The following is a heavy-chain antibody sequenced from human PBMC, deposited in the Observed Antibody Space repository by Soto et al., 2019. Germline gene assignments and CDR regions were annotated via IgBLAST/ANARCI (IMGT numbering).Heavy chain of an antibody. J-gene: IGHJ4*02. CDR3: ARDQVGDFDY. V-gene: IGHV3-30-3*01. CDR1: GFTFSSYA. Sequence: QVQLVESGGGVVQPGRSLRLSCAASGFTFSSYAMHWVRQAPGKGLEWVAGISYDGSNKYYADSVKGRFTISRDNSKNTLYLQMNSLRAEDTAVYYCARDQVGDFDYWGQGTLVTVSS. CDR2: ISYDGSNK. D-gene: IGHD1-26*01.